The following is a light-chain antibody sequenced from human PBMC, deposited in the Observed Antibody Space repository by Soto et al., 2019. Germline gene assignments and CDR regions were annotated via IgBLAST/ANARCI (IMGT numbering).Light chain of an antibody. CDR2: GAS. V-gene: IGKV3-15*01. J-gene: IGKJ5*01. CDR3: QQYNNWPPIT. Sequence: IVLSQSPATLSVSPGERAALSCRASQSISYSLAWYQQKPGQAPRLLIYGASTRATGIPARFSGSGSGTEFTLTISSLQSEDFAVYYCQQYNNWPPITFGQGTRLEIK. CDR1: QSISYS.